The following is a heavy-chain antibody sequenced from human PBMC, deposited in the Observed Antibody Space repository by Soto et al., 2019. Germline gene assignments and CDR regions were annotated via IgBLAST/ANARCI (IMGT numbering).Heavy chain of an antibody. J-gene: IGHJ4*02. D-gene: IGHD5-12*01. CDR1: GFTFSTYW. Sequence: EVQLVESGGGLVQPGGSLRLSCAASGFTFSTYWMTWVRQAPGKGLEWVANIKQDGNERYYVDSVKGRFTISRDNAKNSLYPQMNSLRPEDTAVYFCARSVPTISGDVLNYWGQGTLVTVSS. V-gene: IGHV3-7*01. CDR3: ARSVPTISGDVLNY. CDR2: IKQDGNER.